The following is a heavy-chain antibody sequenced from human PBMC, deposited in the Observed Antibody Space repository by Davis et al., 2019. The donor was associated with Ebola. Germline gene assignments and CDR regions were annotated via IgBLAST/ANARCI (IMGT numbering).Heavy chain of an antibody. CDR3: VKDQSMIANNFFGLDV. J-gene: IGHJ6*02. V-gene: IGHV3-30*18. CDR1: TFTFSSYA. CDR2: ISTDGNKK. D-gene: IGHD3-16*01. Sequence: PGGSLRLSCEASTFTFSSYAMHWVRQAPGKGLEWVAFISTDGNKKDYADSVKGRFTISRDKSRDTLFLQMDSLRFEDSAVYYCVKDQSMIANNFFGLDVWGQGTTVTVSS.